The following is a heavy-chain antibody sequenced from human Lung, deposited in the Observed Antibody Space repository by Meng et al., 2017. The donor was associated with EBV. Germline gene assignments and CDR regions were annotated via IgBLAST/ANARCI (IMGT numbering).Heavy chain of an antibody. CDR1: GGSFSDYS. J-gene: IGHJ4*02. D-gene: IGHD5-18*01. CDR2: ITHSGNT. CDR3: ARGSAYNYDIDF. Sequence: VQLKPGGAGLLGPSGTMSLPCAVYGGSFSDYSWNGIRQSPGKGLEWIGEITHSGNTYYDPSLKSRVTISVDTSKNQFSLRLRSVTAADTAVYYCARGSAYNYDIDFWGQGNLVTVSS. V-gene: IGHV4-34*02.